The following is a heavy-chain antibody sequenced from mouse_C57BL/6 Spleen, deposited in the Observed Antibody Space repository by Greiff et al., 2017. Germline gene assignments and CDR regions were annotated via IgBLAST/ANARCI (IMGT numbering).Heavy chain of an antibody. CDR1: GYTFTDYE. CDR2: IDPETGGT. J-gene: IGHJ1*03. D-gene: IGHD2-10*02. Sequence: SGAELVRPGASVTLSCKASGYTFTDYEMHWVKQTPVHGLEWIGAIDPETGGTAYNQKFKGKAILTADKSSSTAYMELRSLTSEDSAVYYCTRLAGYGYGYFDVWGTGTTVTVSS. CDR3: TRLAGYGYGYFDV. V-gene: IGHV1-15*01.